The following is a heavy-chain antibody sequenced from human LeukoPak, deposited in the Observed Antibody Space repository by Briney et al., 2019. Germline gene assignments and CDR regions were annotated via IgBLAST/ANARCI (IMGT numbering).Heavy chain of an antibody. V-gene: IGHV3-30*03. CDR3: ARDFAAAGIFDY. Sequence: PGGSLRLSCVVSGFTFSSYNMHWARQAPGKGLEWVAVITYDGSNKYYTDSVKGRFTISRDNSKSTLYLQMNSLRPEDTAVYYCARDFAAAGIFDYWGQGTLVTVSS. CDR2: ITYDGSNK. D-gene: IGHD6-13*01. CDR1: GFTFSSYN. J-gene: IGHJ4*02.